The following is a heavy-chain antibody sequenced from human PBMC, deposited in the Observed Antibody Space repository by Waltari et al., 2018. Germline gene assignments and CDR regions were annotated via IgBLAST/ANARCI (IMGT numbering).Heavy chain of an antibody. V-gene: IGHV1-69*13. CDR2: IIPIFGTA. Sequence: QVQLVQSGAEVKKPGSSVKVSCKASGGTFSSYAISWVRQAPGQGLEWMGGIIPIFGTANYAQKFQGRVTITADESTSTAYMELSSLRSEDTAVYYCARDRKEHTRGSYSAFDIWGQGTMVTVSS. J-gene: IGHJ3*02. CDR1: GGTFSSYA. CDR3: ARDRKEHTRGSYSAFDI. D-gene: IGHD1-26*01.